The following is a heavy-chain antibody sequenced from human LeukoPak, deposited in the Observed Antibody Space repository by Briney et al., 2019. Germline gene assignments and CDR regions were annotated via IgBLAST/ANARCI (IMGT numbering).Heavy chain of an antibody. Sequence: PSETLSLTCTVSGGSISRYYWSWIRQPPGKGLEWIGYIYTSGSTNYNPSLKSRVTISVDTSKNQFSLKLSSVTAADTAVYYCARYVVLDYWGQGTLVTVSS. CDR2: IYTSGST. J-gene: IGHJ4*02. CDR1: GGSISRYY. D-gene: IGHD2-15*01. CDR3: ARYVVLDY. V-gene: IGHV4-4*09.